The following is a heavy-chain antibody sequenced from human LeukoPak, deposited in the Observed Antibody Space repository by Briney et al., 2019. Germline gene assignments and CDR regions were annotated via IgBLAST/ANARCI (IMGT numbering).Heavy chain of an antibody. J-gene: IGHJ4*02. Sequence: SGTLSLTCTVSGGSISSSSYYWSWIRQPAGKGLEWIGRIYTSGSTNYNPSLKSRVTISVDTSKNQFSLKLSSVTAADTAVYYCARDPAAGIIDCWGQGTLVTVSS. D-gene: IGHD6-13*01. CDR3: ARDPAAGIIDC. CDR1: GGSISSSSYY. CDR2: IYTSGST. V-gene: IGHV4-61*02.